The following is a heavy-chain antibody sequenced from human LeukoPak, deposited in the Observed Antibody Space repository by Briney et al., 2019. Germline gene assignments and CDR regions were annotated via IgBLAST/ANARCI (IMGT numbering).Heavy chain of an antibody. J-gene: IGHJ4*02. Sequence: GGSLRLSCAASGFTFSSYGMHWVRQARGKGLEWVAVIWYDGSNKYYADSVKGRFTISRDNSKNTLYLQMNRLRAEVTAVYYCARGFYYDSSGADYWGQGTLVTVSS. CDR3: ARGFYYDSSGADY. CDR1: GFTFSSYG. CDR2: IWYDGSNK. V-gene: IGHV3-33*01. D-gene: IGHD3-22*01.